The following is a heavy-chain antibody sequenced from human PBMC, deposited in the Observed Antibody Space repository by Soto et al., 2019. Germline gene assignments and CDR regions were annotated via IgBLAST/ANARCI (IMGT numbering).Heavy chain of an antibody. D-gene: IGHD6-13*01. J-gene: IGHJ4*02. CDR2: LSDSGGSI. CDR1: GFTFSRHA. V-gene: IGHV3-23*01. Sequence: EVQLLESGGGLVQPGGSLRLSCTASGFTFSRHAMTWVRQAAGKGLEWVSGLSDSGGSIYYADSVKGRFTISRDNSMNTLYLQMNTLRAEDTAIYYCAKVSSSWYAGFFDLWGKGTLVTVSS. CDR3: AKVSSSWYAGFFDL.